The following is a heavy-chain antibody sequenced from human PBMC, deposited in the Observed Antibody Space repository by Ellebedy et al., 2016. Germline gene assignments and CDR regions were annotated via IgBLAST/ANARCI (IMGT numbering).Heavy chain of an antibody. Sequence: GESLKISXAASGFTFSSYSMNWVRQAPGKGLEWVSSISSSSSYIYYADSVKGRFTISRDNAKNSLYLQMNSLRAEDTAVYYCARDLYGSGSLPTDYWGQGTLVTVSS. J-gene: IGHJ4*02. D-gene: IGHD3-10*01. V-gene: IGHV3-21*01. CDR3: ARDLYGSGSLPTDY. CDR2: ISSSSSYI. CDR1: GFTFSSYS.